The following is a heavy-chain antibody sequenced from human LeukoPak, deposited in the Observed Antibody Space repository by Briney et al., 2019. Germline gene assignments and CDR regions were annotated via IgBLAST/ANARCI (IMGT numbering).Heavy chain of an antibody. Sequence: SETLSLTCTVSGGSISGYYWSWIRQPPGKGLEWIGYIYSSGSTNYNPSLESRVSLSVGTSENRFSLKMMSVTAADTAVYYCARARDGHISSWFDPWGQGTLVTVSS. D-gene: IGHD5-24*01. CDR2: IYSSGST. J-gene: IGHJ5*02. CDR1: GGSISGYY. V-gene: IGHV4-59*01. CDR3: ARARDGHISSWFDP.